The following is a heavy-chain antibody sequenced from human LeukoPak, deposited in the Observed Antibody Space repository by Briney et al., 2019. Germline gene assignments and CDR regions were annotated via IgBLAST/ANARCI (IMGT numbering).Heavy chain of an antibody. CDR2: MNPNSGNT. V-gene: IGHV1-8*01. CDR3: ARNGGLADW. D-gene: IGHD4-23*01. CDR1: GYTFSNFD. J-gene: IGHJ4*02. Sequence: ASVKVSCKASGYTFSNFDISWVRQATGQGLEWMGWMNPNSGNTGYAGKFQGRIAMTRDTSINIAYMELCSLTSEDTAVYYCARNGGLADWWGQGTLVTVSS.